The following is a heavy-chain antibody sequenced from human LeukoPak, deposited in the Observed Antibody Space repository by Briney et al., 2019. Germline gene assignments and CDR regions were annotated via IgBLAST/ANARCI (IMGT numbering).Heavy chain of an antibody. D-gene: IGHD3-9*01. CDR1: GYSFTSYW. V-gene: IGHV5-51*01. J-gene: IGHJ3*02. Sequence: GESLKISCKGSGYSFTSYWIGWVRQMPGKGLEWMGIIYPGDSDARYSPSFQGQVTISADKSISTAYLQWSSLKASDTAMYYCARGYYDILTGYHDAFDIWGQGTMVTVSS. CDR2: IYPGDSDA. CDR3: ARGYYDILTGYHDAFDI.